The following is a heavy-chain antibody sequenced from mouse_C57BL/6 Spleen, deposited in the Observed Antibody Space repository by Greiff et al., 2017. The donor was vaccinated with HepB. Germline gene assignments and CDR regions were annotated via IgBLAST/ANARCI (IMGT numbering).Heavy chain of an antibody. CDR2: IDPSDSYT. V-gene: IGHV1-69*01. J-gene: IGHJ4*01. Sequence: QVQLQQSGAELVMPGASVKLSCKASGYTFTSYWMHWVKQRPGQGLEWIGEIDPSDSYTNYNQKFKGKSTLTVDKSSSTAYMQLSSLTSEDSAVYYCAGGSSYNYAMDYWGQGTSVTVSS. CDR1: GYTFTSYW. D-gene: IGHD1-1*01. CDR3: AGGSSYNYAMDY.